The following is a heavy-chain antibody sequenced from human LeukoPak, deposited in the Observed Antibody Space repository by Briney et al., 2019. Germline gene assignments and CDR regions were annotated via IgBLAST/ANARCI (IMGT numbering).Heavy chain of an antibody. V-gene: IGHV3-15*01. CDR2: IKSKTDDGTT. CDR1: GFTFSYAW. J-gene: IGHJ4*02. CDR3: TTDLSSVAGTFDY. D-gene: IGHD6-19*01. Sequence: GGSLRLSCVASGFTFSYAWMSWVRQAPGKGLQWVGRIKSKTDDGTTDYAARVKGRFTISRDDSQNTLYLQMNNLKIEDTAVYYCTTDLSSVAGTFDYWGQGTQVTVSS.